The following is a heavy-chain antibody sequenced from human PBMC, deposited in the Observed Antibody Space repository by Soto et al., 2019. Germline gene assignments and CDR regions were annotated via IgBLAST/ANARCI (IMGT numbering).Heavy chain of an antibody. CDR1: GFTFSSYS. V-gene: IGHV3-21*01. D-gene: IGHD2-15*01. CDR3: ARDNCSGGSCYSSIPSIYYYMDV. J-gene: IGHJ6*03. Sequence: EVQLVESGGGLVKPGGSLRLSCAASGFTFSSYSMNWVRQAPGKGLEWVSSISSSSSYIYYADSVKGRFTISRDNAKNSLYLQMNSLRAEDTAVYYCARDNCSGGSCYSSIPSIYYYMDVWGKGTTVTVSS. CDR2: ISSSSSYI.